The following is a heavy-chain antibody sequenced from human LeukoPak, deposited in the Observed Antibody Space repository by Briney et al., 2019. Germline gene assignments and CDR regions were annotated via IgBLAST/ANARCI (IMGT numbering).Heavy chain of an antibody. CDR3: ARANIVVVVAATGIIYYFDY. V-gene: IGHV4-34*01. CDR1: GGSFSGYY. Sequence: SETLPLTCAVYGGSFSGYYWSWIRQPPGKGLEWIGEINHSGSTNYNPSLKSRVTISVDTSKNQFSLKLSSVTAADTAVYYCARANIVVVVAATGIIYYFDYWGQGTLVTVSS. J-gene: IGHJ4*02. CDR2: INHSGST. D-gene: IGHD2-15*01.